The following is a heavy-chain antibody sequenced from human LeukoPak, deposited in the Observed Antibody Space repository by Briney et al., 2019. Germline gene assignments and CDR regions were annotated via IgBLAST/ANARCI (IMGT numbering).Heavy chain of an antibody. J-gene: IGHJ3*02. CDR1: GGSISSYY. V-gene: IGHV4-4*07. Sequence: SETLSLTCTVSGGSISSYYWSWIRQPAGKGLEWIGRISTSGSTNYNPSLKSRVTMSVDTSNNQFSLKQSSVTAADTAVYYCARVSHYYDSSGYYYVRAFDIWGQGTMVTVSS. D-gene: IGHD3-22*01. CDR3: ARVSHYYDSSGYYYVRAFDI. CDR2: ISTSGST.